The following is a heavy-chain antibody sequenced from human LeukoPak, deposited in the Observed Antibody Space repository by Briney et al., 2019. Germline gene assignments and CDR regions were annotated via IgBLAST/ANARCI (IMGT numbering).Heavy chain of an antibody. Sequence: GGSLRLSCAASGSTFSSYWMTWVRQAPGKGLEWVANIKHDGSEKYSVDSVKGRFTISRDNARNSLYLQMNSLRAEDTAVYYCARAGYGGYMSYYSIDVWGQGTTVTVSS. CDR2: IKHDGSEK. CDR1: GSTFSSYW. V-gene: IGHV3-7*01. D-gene: IGHD4-17*01. J-gene: IGHJ6*02. CDR3: ARAGYGGYMSYYSIDV.